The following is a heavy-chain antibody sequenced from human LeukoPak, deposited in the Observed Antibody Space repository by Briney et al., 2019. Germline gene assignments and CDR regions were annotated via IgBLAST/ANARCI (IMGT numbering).Heavy chain of an antibody. D-gene: IGHD2-15*01. CDR3: ARYCTSGSCYSDH. CDR2: ISTTSSTI. V-gene: IGHV3-48*02. CDR1: GFSCRSWG. Sequence: GGSLRLSCAAAGFSCRSWGGSWVRQAPGKGMEWVSYISTTSSTIYYADSVKGRFTISRDNAQNSLYLQMNSLRDEDTAVYYCARYCTSGSCYSDHWGQGTLVTVSS. J-gene: IGHJ4*02.